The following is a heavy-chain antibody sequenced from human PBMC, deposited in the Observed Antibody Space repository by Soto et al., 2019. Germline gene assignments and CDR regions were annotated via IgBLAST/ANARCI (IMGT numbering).Heavy chain of an antibody. V-gene: IGHV3-23*01. CDR1: GFTFNNYA. J-gene: IGHJ4*02. Sequence: EVQLLESGGGLVQPGGSLRLSCAASGFTFNNYAMGWLRQAPGKGLEWVSAITGSGSDTYYLDSVKGRFTISRDNSKNTLFLQMNSLRAEDTVIYYCAKLGSSAWSPHYYFDYWGQGTLVTVSS. CDR3: AKLGSSAWSPHYYFDY. D-gene: IGHD3-10*01. CDR2: ITGSGSDT.